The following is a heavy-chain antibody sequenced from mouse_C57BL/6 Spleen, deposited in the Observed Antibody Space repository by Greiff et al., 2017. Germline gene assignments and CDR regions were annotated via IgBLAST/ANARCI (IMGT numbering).Heavy chain of an antibody. J-gene: IGHJ2*01. CDR3: ARQQGGYFDY. V-gene: IGHV5-12*01. CDR2: ISNGGGST. CDR1: GFTFSDYY. Sequence: EVQLVESGGGLVQPGGSLKLSCAASGFTFSDYYMYWVRQTPEKRLEWVAYISNGGGSTYYPDTVKGRFTISRDNAKNTLYLQMSRLKSEDTAMYYCARQQGGYFDYWGQGTTLTVSS.